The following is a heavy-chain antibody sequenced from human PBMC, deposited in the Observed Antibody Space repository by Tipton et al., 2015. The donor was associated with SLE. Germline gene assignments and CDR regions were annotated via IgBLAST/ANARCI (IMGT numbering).Heavy chain of an antibody. V-gene: IGHV4-34*10. CDR3: ARHGFWNDAAFDI. Sequence: LRLSCAVNGGSFSTYFWSWIRQTPGKGLEFIGEISQGGSTNYNPSLKSRITISVDTSKNQFYLKLTSVTAADTAVYYCARHGFWNDAAFDIWGKGALVIVSS. CDR2: ISQGGST. CDR1: GGSFSTYF. J-gene: IGHJ3*02. D-gene: IGHD1-1*01.